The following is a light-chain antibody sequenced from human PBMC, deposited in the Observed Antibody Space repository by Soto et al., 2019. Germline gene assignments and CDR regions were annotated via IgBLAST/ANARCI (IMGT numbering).Light chain of an antibody. CDR1: QRVSSSD. V-gene: IGKV3-20*01. Sequence: EIVLTQSPGTLSLSPGERATLSCRASQRVSSSDLAWYQQKPGQAPRLLIYGASTRATGIPDRFSGSGSGTDFTLTSSRMEPEDFAVYFCQRYGSSPPFTFGQGTKGEI. CDR2: GAS. CDR3: QRYGSSPPFT. J-gene: IGKJ2*01.